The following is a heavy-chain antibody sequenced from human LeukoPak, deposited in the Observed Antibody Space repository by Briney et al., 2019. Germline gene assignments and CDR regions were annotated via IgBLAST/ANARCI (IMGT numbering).Heavy chain of an antibody. CDR1: GGSFSGYY. CDR2: INHSGST. CDR3: AREAWGFTAAGTHNDY. Sequence: PSETLSLTCAVYGGSFSGYYWSWIRQPPGKGLEWIGEINHSGSTNYNPSLKSRVTISVDTSKNQFSLKLSSVTAADTAVYYCAREAWGFTAAGTHNDYWGQGTLVTVSS. D-gene: IGHD6-13*01. V-gene: IGHV4-34*01. J-gene: IGHJ4*02.